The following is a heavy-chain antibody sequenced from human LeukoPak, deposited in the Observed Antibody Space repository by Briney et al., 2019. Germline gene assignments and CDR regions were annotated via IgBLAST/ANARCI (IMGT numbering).Heavy chain of an antibody. J-gene: IGHJ1*01. CDR3: AREMVPYYYDSSGTGFQH. D-gene: IGHD3-22*01. Sequence: PGGSLRLSCAASGFTLSSHAMHWVRQAPGKGLEWVAFVSYDGSINSYADFVKGRFTISRDNSKNTLYLQMNSLRAEDTAVYYCAREMVPYYYDSSGTGFQHWGQGTLVTVSS. V-gene: IGHV3-30-3*01. CDR1: GFTLSSHA. CDR2: VSYDGSIN.